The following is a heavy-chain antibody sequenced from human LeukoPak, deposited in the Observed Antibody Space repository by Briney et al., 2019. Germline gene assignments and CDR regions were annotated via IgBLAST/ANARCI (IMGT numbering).Heavy chain of an antibody. J-gene: IGHJ4*01. Sequence: GGSLRLSCSASGFTFSSYAMHWVRQAPGKGLEYVSAISSNGGTTYYADSVKGRFTISRDSSKNTLYLQMSSLRREDTAVYYCVKGAESFCDSRSDYWGQEPWSPSPQ. CDR1: GFTFSSYA. CDR3: VKGAESFCDSRSDY. CDR2: ISSNGGTT. D-gene: IGHD3-22*01. V-gene: IGHV3-64D*09.